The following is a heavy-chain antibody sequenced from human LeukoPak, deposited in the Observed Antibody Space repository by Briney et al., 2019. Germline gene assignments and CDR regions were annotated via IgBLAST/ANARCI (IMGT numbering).Heavy chain of an antibody. Sequence: GGSLRLSCAASGFSFSSHYMSWVRQAPGKGLEWVANIKQDGSDKYYVDSVKGRFTISRDNAKNSLYLQMNSLRAEDTAVYYCARHLYGGDYWGQGTLVTVSS. CDR2: IKQDGSDK. J-gene: IGHJ4*02. V-gene: IGHV3-7*02. CDR1: GFSFSSHY. CDR3: ARHLYGGDY. D-gene: IGHD4-17*01.